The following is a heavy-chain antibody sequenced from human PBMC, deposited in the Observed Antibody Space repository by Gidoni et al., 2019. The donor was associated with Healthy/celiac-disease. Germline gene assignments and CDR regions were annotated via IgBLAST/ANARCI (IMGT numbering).Heavy chain of an antibody. V-gene: IGHV5-51*01. D-gene: IGHD1-26*01. CDR2: IYPGDSDT. J-gene: IGHJ4*02. CDR1: GYSFTSYW. CDR3: ARRASGSYFPFDY. Sequence: EVQLVQSGAEVKKPGESLTISRKGSGYSFTSYWTGWVRQMPGKGLAWMGIIYPGDSDTRYSPSFQGQVTISADKSISTAYLQRSSLKASDTAMYYCARRASGSYFPFDYWGQGTLVTVSS.